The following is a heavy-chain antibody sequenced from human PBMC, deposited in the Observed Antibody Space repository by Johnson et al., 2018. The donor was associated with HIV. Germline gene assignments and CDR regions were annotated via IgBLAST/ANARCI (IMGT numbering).Heavy chain of an antibody. V-gene: IGHV3-13*01. CDR3: ARERIAAAGLDAFDI. CDR2: IGTAGDT. J-gene: IGHJ3*02. Sequence: VQLVESGGGLVQPGGSLRLSCAASGFTFSSYDMHWVRQATGKGLEWVSAIGTAGDTYYPGSVKGRFTISRDNSKNTLYLQMNSLRAEDTAVYYCARERIAAAGLDAFDIWGQGTMVTVSS. CDR1: GFTFSSYD. D-gene: IGHD6-13*01.